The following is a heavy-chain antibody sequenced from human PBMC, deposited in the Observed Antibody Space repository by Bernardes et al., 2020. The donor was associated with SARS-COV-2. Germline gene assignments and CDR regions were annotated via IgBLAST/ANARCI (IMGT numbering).Heavy chain of an antibody. CDR2: IIPVLGTT. CDR3: ARDLGMSWFDP. D-gene: IGHD3-16*01. J-gene: IGHJ5*02. V-gene: IGHV1-69*11. CDR1: GGTFRSSG. Sequence: VQVPRKASGGTFRSSGINWVRQALGQELEWMGRIIPVLGTTTYAQKFEGRVTITADESTNTGYMELRGLRSADTGMYYCARDLGMSWFDPWGQGTLVIVSS.